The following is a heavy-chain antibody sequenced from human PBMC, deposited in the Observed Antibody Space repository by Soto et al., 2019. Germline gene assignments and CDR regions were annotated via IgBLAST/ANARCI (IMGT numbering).Heavy chain of an antibody. CDR3: ARRNVAAAGKSNSGVYYYYGMDV. CDR2: IDPSDSYT. V-gene: IGHV5-10-1*01. J-gene: IGHJ6*02. Sequence: KESGESLKISCKGSGYSFTSYWISWVRQMPGKGLEWMGRIDPSDSYTNYSPSFQGHVTISADKSISTAYLQWSSLKASDTAMYYCARRNVAAAGKSNSGVYYYYGMDVWGQGTTVTVSS. CDR1: GYSFTSYW. D-gene: IGHD6-13*01.